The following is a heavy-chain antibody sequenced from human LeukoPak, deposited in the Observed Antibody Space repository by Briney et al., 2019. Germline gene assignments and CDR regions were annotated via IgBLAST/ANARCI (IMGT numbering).Heavy chain of an antibody. Sequence: ASVKVSCKASGGTFSSYAISWVRQALGQGLEWMGGIIPIFGTTNYAQKFQGRVTITADKSTSTAYMELSSLRSEDAAVYYCASSPPDYAELPFDIWGQGTMITVSS. CDR1: GGTFSSYA. CDR2: IIPIFGTT. D-gene: IGHD4/OR15-4a*01. V-gene: IGHV1-69*06. J-gene: IGHJ3*02. CDR3: ASSPPDYAELPFDI.